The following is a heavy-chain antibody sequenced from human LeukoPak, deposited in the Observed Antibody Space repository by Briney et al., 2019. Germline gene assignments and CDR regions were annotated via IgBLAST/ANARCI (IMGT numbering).Heavy chain of an antibody. CDR2: VHISGST. CDR3: ARGVIFGVVITHYYYYYMDV. Sequence: PSQTLSLTCTVSGGSISSGSYYWSWIRQPAGKGLEWIGHVHISGSTNYNSSLKSRVTISVDTSKNQFSLKLSSVTAADTAVYYCARGVIFGVVITHYYYYYMDVWGKGTTVTVSS. D-gene: IGHD3-3*01. V-gene: IGHV4-61*09. CDR1: GGSISSGSYY. J-gene: IGHJ6*03.